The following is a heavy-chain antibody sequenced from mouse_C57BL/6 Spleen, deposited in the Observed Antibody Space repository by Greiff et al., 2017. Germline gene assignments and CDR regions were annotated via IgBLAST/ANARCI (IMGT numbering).Heavy chain of an antibody. CDR2: ISYSGST. V-gene: IGHV3-1*01. D-gene: IGHD4-1*01. Sequence: EVKLQESGPGMVKPSQSLSLTCTVTGYSITSGYDWHWIRHFPGNKLEWMGYISYSGSTNYNPSLKSRISITHDTSKNHFFLKLNSVTTEDTATYYCARGGLGRGFAYWGQGTLVTVSA. CDR3: ARGGLGRGFAY. CDR1: GYSITSGYD. J-gene: IGHJ3*01.